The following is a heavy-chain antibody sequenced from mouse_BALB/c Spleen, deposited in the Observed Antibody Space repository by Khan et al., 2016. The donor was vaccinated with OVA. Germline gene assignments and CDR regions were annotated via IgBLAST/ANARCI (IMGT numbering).Heavy chain of an antibody. CDR2: KNTYTGER. CDR3: TRSNGDYWFAY. Sequence: QIQLVQSGPELKKPGETVKISCKASGHTLLNYGTNWVKQAPGKGLKWMGWKNTYTGERTYAEDFKGRIAFFLATSACTAYSQINKLQNEDTATYCCTRSNGDYWFAYWGQGTLVTISA. D-gene: IGHD2-13*01. CDR1: GHTLLNYG. J-gene: IGHJ3*01. V-gene: IGHV9-3-1*01.